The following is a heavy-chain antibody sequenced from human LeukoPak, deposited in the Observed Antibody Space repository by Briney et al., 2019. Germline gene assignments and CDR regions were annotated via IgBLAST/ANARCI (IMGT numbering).Heavy chain of an antibody. V-gene: IGHV1-2*02. Sequence: ASVKVSRKASGYTFTDYYMHWVRQAPGQGLGWMGWINPNSGGTNYAQKFQGRVTMTRDTSISTAYMELSRLRSDDTAVFYCAREEVIAAAGPTLDYWGQGALVTVSS. CDR3: AREEVIAAAGPTLDY. D-gene: IGHD6-13*01. CDR2: INPNSGGT. CDR1: GYTFTDYY. J-gene: IGHJ4*02.